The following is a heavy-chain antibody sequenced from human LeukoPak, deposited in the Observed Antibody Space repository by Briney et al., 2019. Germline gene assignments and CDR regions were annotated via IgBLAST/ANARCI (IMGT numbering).Heavy chain of an antibody. CDR2: IYPDDSDT. Sequence: KSGESLKISCKGSGYSFTSYWIAWVRQMPGKGLEWMGIIYPDDSDTRYSPSFQGQVTITADQSISTAYLQWSSLKASDNAMYYCGRQRRSSGWPNDYWGQGTLVTVSS. CDR3: GRQRRSSGWPNDY. CDR1: GYSFTSYW. D-gene: IGHD6-19*01. V-gene: IGHV5-51*01. J-gene: IGHJ4*02.